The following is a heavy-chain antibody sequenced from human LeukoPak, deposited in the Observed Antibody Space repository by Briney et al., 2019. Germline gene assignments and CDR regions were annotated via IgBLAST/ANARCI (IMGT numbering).Heavy chain of an antibody. J-gene: IGHJ6*02. Sequence: GGSLRLSCAASGFTFSSFGMNWVRQAPGKGLEWVSYISDSSSLTYYADSVKGRFTISRDNAKNSLSLQLNSLRDEDTAEYFCAKVIRGGYGMDVWGQGTTVTVSS. CDR1: GFTFSSFG. D-gene: IGHD3-10*01. V-gene: IGHV3-48*02. CDR3: AKVIRGGYGMDV. CDR2: ISDSSSLT.